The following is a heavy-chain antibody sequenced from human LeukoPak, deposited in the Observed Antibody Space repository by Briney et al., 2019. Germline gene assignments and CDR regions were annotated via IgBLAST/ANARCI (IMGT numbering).Heavy chain of an antibody. CDR1: GGSISSHY. Sequence: SETLCLTCTVSGGSISSHYWSWIRQPQGKGLEWIGYIYYSGSTNYNPSLKSRVTISVDTSENQFSLKLSSVTAADTAVYYCARVYGDYVDYWGQGTLVTVSS. D-gene: IGHD4-17*01. V-gene: IGHV4-59*11. J-gene: IGHJ4*02. CDR3: ARVYGDYVDY. CDR2: IYYSGST.